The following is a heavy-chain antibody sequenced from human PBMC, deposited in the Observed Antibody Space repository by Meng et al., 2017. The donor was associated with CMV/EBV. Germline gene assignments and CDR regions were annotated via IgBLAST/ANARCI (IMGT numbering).Heavy chain of an antibody. Sequence: GESLKISCAASGFTFSSYGMHWVRQAPGKGLEWVAFIRYDGSNKYYADSVKGRFTISRDNSKNTLYLQMNSLRAEDTAVYYCALGGAGTNIYYYGMDVWGRGTTVTVSS. CDR3: ALGGAGTNIYYYGMDV. D-gene: IGHD1-7*01. V-gene: IGHV3-30*02. CDR2: IRYDGSNK. CDR1: GFTFSSYG. J-gene: IGHJ6*02.